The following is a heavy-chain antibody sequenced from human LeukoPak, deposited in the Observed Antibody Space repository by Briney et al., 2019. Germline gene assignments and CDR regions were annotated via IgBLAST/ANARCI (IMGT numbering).Heavy chain of an antibody. J-gene: IGHJ4*02. CDR1: GYIFTCFW. D-gene: IGHD6-19*01. CDR3: ARQEWLINSQTEFDS. Sequence: GESLQISCQASGYIFTCFWIGWVRQMPGKGLEWMGTIYPGDSRTRYSPSFQGQVTISADKSITTAYLRWDSLRASDTAVYYCARQEWLINSQTEFDSWGQGTLVTVSS. V-gene: IGHV5-51*01. CDR2: IYPGDSRT.